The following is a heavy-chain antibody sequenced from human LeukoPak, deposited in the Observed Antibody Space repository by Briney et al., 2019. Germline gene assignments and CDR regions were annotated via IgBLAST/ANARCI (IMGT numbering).Heavy chain of an antibody. J-gene: IGHJ4*02. Sequence: PSETLSLTCAVYGGSFSGYYWSWIRQPPGKGLEWIGEINHSGSTNYNPSLKSRVTISADTSKNQFSLKLSSVTAADTAMYYCATRKLGNDYWGQGTLVTVSS. CDR2: INHSGST. CDR3: ATRKLGNDY. D-gene: IGHD7-27*01. V-gene: IGHV4-34*01. CDR1: GGSFSGYY.